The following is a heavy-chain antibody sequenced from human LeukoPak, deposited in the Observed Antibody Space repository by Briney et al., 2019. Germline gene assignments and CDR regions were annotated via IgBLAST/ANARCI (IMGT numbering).Heavy chain of an antibody. CDR3: AREPLLLWFGEYT. Sequence: SETLSLTCAVYGGSFSGYYWSWIRQPPGKGLQGSGEINHSGSTNYNPSLKSRVTISVDTSKNQFSLKLSSVTAADTAVYYCAREPLLLWFGEYTWGQGTLVTVSS. CDR1: GGSFSGYY. J-gene: IGHJ4*02. V-gene: IGHV4-34*01. D-gene: IGHD3-10*01. CDR2: INHSGST.